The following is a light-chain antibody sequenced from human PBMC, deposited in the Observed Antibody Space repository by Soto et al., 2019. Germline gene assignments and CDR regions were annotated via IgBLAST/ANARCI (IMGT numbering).Light chain of an antibody. V-gene: IGLV2-14*01. CDR1: SSDVGGYNY. J-gene: IGLJ1*01. Sequence: QSALTQPASVSGSPGQSITISCTGTSSDVGGYNYVSWYQQHPGKAPKLMIYDVSNRPSGVSNRFSGSKSGNTASLTISGLQAEDEAEYYCSSYTSSSTLLYCFGTGTKVTVL. CDR2: DVS. CDR3: SSYTSSSTLLYC.